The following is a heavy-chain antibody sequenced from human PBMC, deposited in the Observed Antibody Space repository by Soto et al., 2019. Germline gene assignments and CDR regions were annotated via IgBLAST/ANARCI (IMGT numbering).Heavy chain of an antibody. J-gene: IGHJ4*02. CDR1: GFTFSSYG. Sequence: QVQLVESGGGVVQPGRSLRLSCAASGFTFSSYGMHWVRQAPGKGLEWVAVISYDGSNKYYADSVKGRFTISRDNSKNTLYLQMNSLRAEETAVYYCAKGILTYTPDYYDSSGYPPGYWGQGNLGTVSS. V-gene: IGHV3-30*18. CDR3: AKGILTYTPDYYDSSGYPPGY. CDR2: ISYDGSNK. D-gene: IGHD3-22*01.